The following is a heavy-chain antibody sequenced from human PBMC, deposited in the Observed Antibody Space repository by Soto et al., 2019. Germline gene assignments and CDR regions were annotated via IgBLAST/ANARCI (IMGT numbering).Heavy chain of an antibody. J-gene: IGHJ6*02. Sequence: QVQLQESGPGLVKPSQTLSLTCTVSGGSISSGGYYWTWIRQHPEKGLEWIGYISYSGSTHYNPSLNRRATLSADSSKSRFSLHLNFVTGADTAGYYCARDGGIWFVEIATSANYCYGLDVWGQGSTVTVSS. CDR1: GGSISSGGYY. CDR3: ARDGGIWFVEIATSANYCYGLDV. CDR2: ISYSGST. V-gene: IGHV4-31*03. D-gene: IGHD2-21*01.